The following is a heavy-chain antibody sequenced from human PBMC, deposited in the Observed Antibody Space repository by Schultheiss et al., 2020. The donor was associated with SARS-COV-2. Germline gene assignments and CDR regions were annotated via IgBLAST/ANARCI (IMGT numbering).Heavy chain of an antibody. CDR3: ARGWYYFGMDA. V-gene: IGHV4-4*07. CDR1: GGSISPYH. Sequence: SQTLSLTCTVSGGSISPYHWSWIRQPAGKGLEWIGRIYTSGSTNYNPSLKSRVTISVDTSKNQFSLKLSSVTAADTAVYFCARGWYYFGMDAWGQGTTVTVSS. D-gene: IGHD2-15*01. J-gene: IGHJ6*02. CDR2: IYTSGST.